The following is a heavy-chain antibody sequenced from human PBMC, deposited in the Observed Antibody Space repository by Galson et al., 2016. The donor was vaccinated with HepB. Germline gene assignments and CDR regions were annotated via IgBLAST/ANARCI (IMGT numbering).Heavy chain of an antibody. V-gene: IGHV3-23*01. J-gene: IGHJ4*02. CDR1: GFTFSSYA. D-gene: IGHD3-9*01. Sequence: SLRLSCAASGFTFSSYAMSWVRQAPGKGLEWVSSSGSGGPTYYADSVKGRVTISRDNSKNTLFLQMHSLRADDTAVYYCAKSVLGYDILTGYYRRGADYWDQGTLVTVSS. CDR2: SGSGGPT. CDR3: AKSVLGYDILTGYYRRGADY.